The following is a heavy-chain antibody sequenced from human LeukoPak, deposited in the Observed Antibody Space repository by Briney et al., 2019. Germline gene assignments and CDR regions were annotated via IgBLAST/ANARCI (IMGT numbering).Heavy chain of an antibody. J-gene: IGHJ5*02. Sequence: SVKVSCKASGGTFSSYAISWVRQAPGQGLEWMGRIIPILGIANYAQKFQGRVTITADKSTSTAYMELNSLRSEDTAVYYCARAGVENWFDPWGQGTLVTVSS. CDR1: GGTFSSYA. CDR2: IIPILGIA. V-gene: IGHV1-69*04. CDR3: ARAGVENWFDP. D-gene: IGHD7-27*01.